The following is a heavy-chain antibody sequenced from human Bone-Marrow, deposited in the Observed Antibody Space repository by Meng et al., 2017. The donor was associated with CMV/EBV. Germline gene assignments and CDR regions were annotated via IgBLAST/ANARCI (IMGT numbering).Heavy chain of an antibody. Sequence: ASVKVSCKASGYTFTGYYMHWVRQAPGQGLEWMGWINPNSGGTNYAQKFQGRVTMTRDTSISTAYMELSRLRSDDTAVYYCARDSPRVEVPGGPDYWGQGTLVTVSS. D-gene: IGHD2-2*01. J-gene: IGHJ4*02. CDR1: GYTFTGYY. CDR2: INPNSGGT. CDR3: ARDSPRVEVPGGPDY. V-gene: IGHV1-2*02.